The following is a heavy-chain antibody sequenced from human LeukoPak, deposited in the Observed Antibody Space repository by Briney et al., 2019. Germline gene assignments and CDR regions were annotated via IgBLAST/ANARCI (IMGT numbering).Heavy chain of an antibody. Sequence: SETLSLTCTVSGDSIRSYYWNWIRQPAGKGLEWIGRIQAGGSTNDNPSPKSRIIMSIDTSKNQFSLKLTSVTAADTAVYYCAKDDLITGGKNWFDLWGQGTLVTVSS. CDR2: IQAGGST. J-gene: IGHJ5*02. D-gene: IGHD2-15*01. CDR3: AKDDLITGGKNWFDL. V-gene: IGHV4-4*07. CDR1: GDSIRSYY.